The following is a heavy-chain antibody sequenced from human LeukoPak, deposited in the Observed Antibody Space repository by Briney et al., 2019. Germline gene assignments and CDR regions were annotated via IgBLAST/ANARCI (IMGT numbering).Heavy chain of an antibody. Sequence: PGGSLRLSCAASGFTFSSYGMHWVRQAPGKGLEWVAFIRYDGSNKYYADSVKGRFTISKDNSKNTLYLQMNSLRAEDTAVYYCAKDSTSPKLTEYDYGDFDYWGQGTLVTVSS. V-gene: IGHV3-30*02. CDR3: AKDSTSPKLTEYDYGDFDY. D-gene: IGHD4-17*01. CDR2: IRYDGSNK. CDR1: GFTFSSYG. J-gene: IGHJ4*02.